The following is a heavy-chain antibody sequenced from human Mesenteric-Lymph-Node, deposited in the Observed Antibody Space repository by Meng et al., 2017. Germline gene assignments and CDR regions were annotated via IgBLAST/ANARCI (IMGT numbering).Heavy chain of an antibody. V-gene: IGHV3-7*01. Sequence: GESLKISCVASGFTFSGYWMTWVRQAPGKGLEWVANIKQDGSAKSYVDSVKGRFTISRDNAKDSLYLQMNSLRDEDTAVYYCARQPEYYYDSSGPTRGLDYWGQGTLVTVSS. CDR1: GFTFSGYW. J-gene: IGHJ4*02. D-gene: IGHD3-22*01. CDR2: IKQDGSAK. CDR3: ARQPEYYYDSSGPTRGLDY.